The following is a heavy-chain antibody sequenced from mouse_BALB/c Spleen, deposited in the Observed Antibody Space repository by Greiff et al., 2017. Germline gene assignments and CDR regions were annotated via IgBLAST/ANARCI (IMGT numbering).Heavy chain of an antibody. V-gene: IGHV5-17*02. CDR3: ARGYYRSYYFDY. J-gene: IGHJ2*01. CDR2: ISSGSSTI. Sequence: EVKVVESGGGLVQPGGSRKLSCAASGFTFSSFGMHWVRQAPEKGLEWVAYISSGSSTIYYADTVKGRFTISRDNPKNTLFLQMTSLRSEDTAMYYCARGYYRSYYFDYWGQGTTLTVSS. CDR1: GFTFSSFG. D-gene: IGHD2-14*01.